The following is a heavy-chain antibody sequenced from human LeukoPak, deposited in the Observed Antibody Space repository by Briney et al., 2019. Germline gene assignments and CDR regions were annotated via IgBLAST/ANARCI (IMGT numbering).Heavy chain of an antibody. D-gene: IGHD2-15*01. CDR2: INHSGST. V-gene: IGHV4-34*01. J-gene: IGHJ6*02. Sequence: PSETLSLTCAVYGGSFSGYYWSWIRQPPGKGLEWIGEINHSGSTNYNPSLKSRVTISVDTSKNQFSLKLSSVTAADTAVYYCARGRKRLLIFRSHLRSYGMDVWGQGTTVTVSS. CDR1: GGSFSGYY. CDR3: ARGRKRLLIFRSHLRSYGMDV.